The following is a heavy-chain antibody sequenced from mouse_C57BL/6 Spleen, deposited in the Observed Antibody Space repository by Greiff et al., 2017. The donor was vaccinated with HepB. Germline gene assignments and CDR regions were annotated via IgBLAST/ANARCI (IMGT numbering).Heavy chain of an antibody. V-gene: IGHV1-74*01. CDR1: GYTFTSYW. J-gene: IGHJ4*01. D-gene: IGHD2-4*01. CDR2: IHPSDSDT. Sequence: QVQLKQPGAELVKPGASVKVSCKASGYTFTSYWMHWVKQRPGQGLEWIGRIHPSDSDTNYNQKFKGKATLTVDKSSSTAYMQLSSLTSEDSAVYYCAIGGDYDEDYYAMDYWGQGTSVTVSS. CDR3: AIGGDYDEDYYAMDY.